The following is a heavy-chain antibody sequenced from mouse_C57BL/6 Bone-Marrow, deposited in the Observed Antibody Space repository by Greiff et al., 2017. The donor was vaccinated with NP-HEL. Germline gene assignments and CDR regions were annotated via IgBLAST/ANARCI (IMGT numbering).Heavy chain of an antibody. J-gene: IGHJ2*01. CDR1: GYTFTNYW. CDR2: IYPGGGYT. CDR3: ARSLWFDY. V-gene: IGHV1-63*01. D-gene: IGHD1-1*02. Sequence: VKLQESGAELVRPGTSVKMSCKASGYTFTNYWIGWAKQRPGHGLEWIGDIYPGGGYTNYNEKFKGKATLTADKSSSTAYMQFSSLTSEDSAIYYCARSLWFDYWGQGTTLTVSS.